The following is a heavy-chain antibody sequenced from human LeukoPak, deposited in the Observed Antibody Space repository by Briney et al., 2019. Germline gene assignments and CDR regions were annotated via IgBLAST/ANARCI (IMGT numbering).Heavy chain of an antibody. D-gene: IGHD1-26*01. V-gene: IGHV1-8*01. CDR1: GYAFTTSD. Sequence: ASVKVSCKASGYAFTTSDINWVRQATGQGLEWMGWMSPYGGNTRYAQKFQGRVTMTRDTSTSTVYMELSSLRSEDTAVYYCARDLCGKSPCHAGYWGQGTLVTVSS. CDR3: ARDLCGKSPCHAGY. CDR2: MSPYGGNT. J-gene: IGHJ4*02.